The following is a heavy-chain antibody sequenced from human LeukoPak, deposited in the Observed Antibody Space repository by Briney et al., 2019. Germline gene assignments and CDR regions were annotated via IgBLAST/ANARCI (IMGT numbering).Heavy chain of an antibody. J-gene: IGHJ4*02. Sequence: PGGSLRLSCAASGFTVSNTYMSWVRQAPGKGLEWVSLIYSGGGTYYADSVKGRFTISRDNSKNTLYLQMNSLRDEDTAVYYCAKSSYYDASGYYREYYFDYWGQGTLVTVSS. CDR1: GFTVSNTY. D-gene: IGHD3-22*01. CDR3: AKSSYYDASGYYREYYFDY. V-gene: IGHV3-53*01. CDR2: IYSGGGT.